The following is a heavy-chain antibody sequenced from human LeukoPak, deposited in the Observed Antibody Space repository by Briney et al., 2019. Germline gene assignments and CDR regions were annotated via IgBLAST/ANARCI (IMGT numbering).Heavy chain of an antibody. Sequence: GGSLRLSCSASGFTFSDYDMNWVRQAPGKGLEWVSSISGLSTHIYYGDSVKGRFSISRDNAKTSVYLQMNSLGVEDTAIYYCGRAFPPLRTSSAGDLWGQGILVTVSS. CDR1: GFTFSDYD. CDR2: ISGLSTHI. J-gene: IGHJ4*02. V-gene: IGHV3-69-1*02. CDR3: GRAFPPLRTSSAGDL. D-gene: IGHD3-16*01.